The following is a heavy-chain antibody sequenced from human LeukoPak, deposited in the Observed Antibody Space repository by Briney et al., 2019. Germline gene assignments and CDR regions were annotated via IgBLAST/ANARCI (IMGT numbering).Heavy chain of an antibody. CDR1: GLTFSSYS. CDR2: ISNDSGAR. Sequence: GGSLTLSCGASGLTFSSYSMNWVRQAPGKGLEWVSYISNDSGARYYAYSVKGRITISRNNAKNSLYLQMNSLRAEDTAVYYCARATQPGFDPWGQGTLVTVSS. J-gene: IGHJ5*02. V-gene: IGHV3-48*01. D-gene: IGHD2-15*01. CDR3: ARATQPGFDP.